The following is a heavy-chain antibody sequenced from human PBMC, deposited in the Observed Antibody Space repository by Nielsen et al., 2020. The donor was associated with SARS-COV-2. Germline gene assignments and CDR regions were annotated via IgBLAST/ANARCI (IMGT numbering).Heavy chain of an antibody. CDR3: ARVSEMATIGPFDY. D-gene: IGHD5-24*01. V-gene: IGHV1-69*01. J-gene: IGHJ4*02. CDR2: IIPIFGTA. Sequence: WVRQAPGQGLEWMGGIIPIFGTANYAQKFQGRVTITADESTSTAYMELSSLRSEDTAVYYCARVSEMATIGPFDYWGQGTLVTVSS.